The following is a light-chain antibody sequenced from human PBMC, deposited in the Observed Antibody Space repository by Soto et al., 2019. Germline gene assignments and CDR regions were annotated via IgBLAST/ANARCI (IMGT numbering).Light chain of an antibody. CDR3: SSYTSSSTLGV. J-gene: IGLJ1*01. Sequence: QSVLTQPPSASWTPGQRVTISCSGSSSNIGSNTVNWYQQLPGTAPKLLIFSNNQRPSGVPDRFSGSRSGTSASLAITGLQSGDEANYYCSSYTSSSTLGVFGTGTKVTVL. CDR1: SSNIGSNT. V-gene: IGLV1-44*01. CDR2: SNN.